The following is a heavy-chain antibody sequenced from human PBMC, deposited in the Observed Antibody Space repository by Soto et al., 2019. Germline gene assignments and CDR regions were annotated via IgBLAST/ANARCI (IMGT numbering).Heavy chain of an antibody. D-gene: IGHD5-12*01. Sequence: EVQLVESGGGLVQPGGSLKLSCAASGFTFSGSAMHWVRQASGKGLEWVGRIRSKANSYATAYAASVKGRFTISRDDSKNTAYLQMNSRKTEDTAVYYCTRPDSGYDPPHYYYYGMDVWGQGTTVTVSS. V-gene: IGHV3-73*02. CDR2: IRSKANSYAT. CDR1: GFTFSGSA. J-gene: IGHJ6*02. CDR3: TRPDSGYDPPHYYYYGMDV.